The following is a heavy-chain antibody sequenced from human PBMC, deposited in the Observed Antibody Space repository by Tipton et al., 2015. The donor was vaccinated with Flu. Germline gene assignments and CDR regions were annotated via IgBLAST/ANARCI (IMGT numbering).Heavy chain of an antibody. Sequence: TLSLTCTVSGGSISSSSYYWGWIRQPPGKGLEWIGSIYYSGSTYYNPSLKSRVTISVDTSKNQFSLKLSSVTAADTAVYYGARDPTQRCGGDCYSTWASYYGMDVWDQGP. D-gene: IGHD2-21*02. CDR1: GGSISSSSYY. CDR3: ARDPTQRCGGDCYSTWASYYGMDV. V-gene: IGHV4-39*07. CDR2: IYYSGST. J-gene: IGHJ6*02.